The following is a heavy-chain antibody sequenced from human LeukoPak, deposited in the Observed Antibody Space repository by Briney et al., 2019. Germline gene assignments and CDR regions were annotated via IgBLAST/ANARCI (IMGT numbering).Heavy chain of an antibody. CDR1: GFTFSSYA. J-gene: IGHJ4*02. Sequence: GGSLRLSCAASGFTFSSYAMSWVRQAPGKGLEWVSAISGSGGSTYYADSVKGRFPISRDNSKNTLYLQMNSLRAEDTAVYYCAKDFGPMVRGVGVVDYWGQGTLVTVSS. V-gene: IGHV3-23*01. CDR3: AKDFGPMVRGVGVVDY. CDR2: ISGSGGST. D-gene: IGHD3-10*01.